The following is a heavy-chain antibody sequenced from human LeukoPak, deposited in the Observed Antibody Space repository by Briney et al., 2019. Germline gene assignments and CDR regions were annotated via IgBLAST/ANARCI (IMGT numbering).Heavy chain of an antibody. V-gene: IGHV4-59*08. J-gene: IGHJ4*02. CDR1: GGSISSYY. CDR2: IYYSGST. CDR3: ARGLWFGDENPPYFDY. Sequence: SETLSLTCTVSGGSISSYYWSWIRQPPGKGLEWIGYIYYSGSTNYNPSLKSRVTISVDTSRNQFSLKLSSVTAADTAVYYCARGLWFGDENPPYFDYWGQGVLVTVSS. D-gene: IGHD3-10*01.